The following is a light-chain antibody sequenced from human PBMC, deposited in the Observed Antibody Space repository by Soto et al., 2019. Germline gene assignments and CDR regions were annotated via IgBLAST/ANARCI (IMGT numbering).Light chain of an antibody. J-gene: IGLJ1*01. CDR2: DVS. CDR1: SNDVGGYNY. V-gene: IGLV2-14*03. CDR3: CSYTRTTSFV. Sequence: QAVVTQPASVSGSPGQSITISCTGTSNDVGGYNYVSWFQQHAGKAPKFMIYDVSHRSSGVSNRFSGSKSGNTASLTISGLQAEDEADYYCCSYTRTTSFVFGTGTKLTVL.